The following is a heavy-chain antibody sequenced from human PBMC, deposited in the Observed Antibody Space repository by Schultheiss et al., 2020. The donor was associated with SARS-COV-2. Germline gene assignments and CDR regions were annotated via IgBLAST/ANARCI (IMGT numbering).Heavy chain of an antibody. Sequence: GESLKISCAASGFTFSSYWMHWVRQAPGKGLVWVSRINSDGDNTYYADSVRGRYTISRDNSKNTVYLQMSSLRTEDTAVYYCVRVGGYFADFDYWGQGTLVTVSS. D-gene: IGHD3-9*01. CDR3: VRVGGYFADFDY. V-gene: IGHV3-74*01. CDR1: GFTFSSYW. CDR2: INSDGDNT. J-gene: IGHJ4*02.